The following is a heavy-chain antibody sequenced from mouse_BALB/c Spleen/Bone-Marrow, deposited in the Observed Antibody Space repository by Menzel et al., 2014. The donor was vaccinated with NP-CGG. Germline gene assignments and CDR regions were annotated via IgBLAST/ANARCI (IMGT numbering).Heavy chain of an antibody. CDR3: ARSDGNYDYAMDY. CDR1: GFTFSSFG. J-gene: IGHJ4*01. CDR2: VSSGSSTI. Sequence: EVKLVESGGGLVQPGGSRKLSCAASGFTFSSFGMHWVRQAPAKGLEWVAYVSSGSSTIYYADTVKGRFTISRDNPKNTLFLQMTSLRSEDTAMYYCARSDGNYDYAMDYWGQGTSVTVSS. V-gene: IGHV5-17*02. D-gene: IGHD2-1*01.